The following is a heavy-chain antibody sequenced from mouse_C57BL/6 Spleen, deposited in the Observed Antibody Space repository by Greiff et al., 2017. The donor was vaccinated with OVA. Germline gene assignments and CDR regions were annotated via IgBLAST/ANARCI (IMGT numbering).Heavy chain of an antibody. D-gene: IGHD2-5*01. CDR3: TRDRSNYYAMDY. Sequence: EVKLMESGEGLVKPGGSLKLSCAASGFTFSSYAMSWVRQTPEKRLEWVAYLSSGGDYIYYADTVKGRFTISRDNARNTLYLQMSSLKSEDTAMYYCTRDRSNYYAMDYWGQGTSVTVSS. CDR2: LSSGGDYI. CDR1: GFTFSSYA. J-gene: IGHJ4*01. V-gene: IGHV5-9-1*02.